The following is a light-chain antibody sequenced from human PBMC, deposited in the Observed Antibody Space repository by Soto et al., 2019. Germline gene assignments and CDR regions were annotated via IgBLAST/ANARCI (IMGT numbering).Light chain of an antibody. CDR1: SSDVGAYNY. V-gene: IGLV2-8*01. J-gene: IGLJ1*01. CDR2: EVS. CDR3: SSYAGFNNFYV. Sequence: QSVLTQPPSASGSPGQSVTISCTGTSSDVGAYNYVSWYQQHPGKAPKLMIYEVSKRPSGVPDRFSGSKSGNTASLTVSGLQAEDGADYYCSSYAGFNNFYVFGTGTKVTVL.